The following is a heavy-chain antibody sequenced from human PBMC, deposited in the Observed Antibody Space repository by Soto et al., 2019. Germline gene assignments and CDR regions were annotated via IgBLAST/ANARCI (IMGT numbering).Heavy chain of an antibody. D-gene: IGHD2-15*01. CDR3: AKTDPGGRCSGICYPDY. CDR2: ISFDSTNK. Sequence: QVHLVESGGGVVQPGQSLRLSCAASGFTFSTYAMHWLRQAPGKGLEWVAIISFDSTNKFYADSVKGRFTISRDNSMNTLSLQMNSLSPEDTAVYYCAKTDPGGRCSGICYPDYWGQGSLVTVSA. V-gene: IGHV3-30*18. CDR1: GFTFSTYA. J-gene: IGHJ4*02.